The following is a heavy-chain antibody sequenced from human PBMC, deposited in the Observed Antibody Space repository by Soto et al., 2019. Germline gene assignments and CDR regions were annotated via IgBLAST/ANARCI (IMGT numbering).Heavy chain of an antibody. CDR2: ISYEGSNT. CDR3: ARVTPGNNLYYFSGLDF. D-gene: IGHD1-1*01. J-gene: IGHJ6*02. V-gene: IGHV3-30-3*01. CDR1: GFTFDTYG. Sequence: LRLSCVASGFTFDTYGIHWVRQAPGKGLQWVALISYEGSNTYYADSVRGRFTIPRDNSKNTLYLQMNTLRPEDTGLYYCARVTPGNNLYYFSGLDFWGQGTSVTVSS.